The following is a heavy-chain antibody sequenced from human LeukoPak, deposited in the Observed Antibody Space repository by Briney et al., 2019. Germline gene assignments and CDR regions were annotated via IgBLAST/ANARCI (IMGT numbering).Heavy chain of an antibody. V-gene: IGHV1-69*05. CDR2: IIPIYATT. J-gene: IGHJ1*01. CDR3: ARDLYSGSYMN. Sequence: SVKVSCKASGGTFSSSAISWVRQAPTQGLEWMAGIIPIYATTYYAQKFEGRVTVTTDESMSTAYMELASLTSEDTAVYFCARDLYSGSYMNWGQGTLVTVST. D-gene: IGHD1-26*01. CDR1: GGTFSSSA.